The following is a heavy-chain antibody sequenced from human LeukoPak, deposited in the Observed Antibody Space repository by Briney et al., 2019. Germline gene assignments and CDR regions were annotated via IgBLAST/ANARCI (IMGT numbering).Heavy chain of an antibody. CDR3: ARGKDGYNSYYYYMDV. CDR2: INHSGST. Sequence: SETLSLTCAVYGGSFSGYYWSWIRQPPGKGLEWIGEINHSGSTNHNPSLKSRVTISVDTSKNQFSLKLSSVTAADTAVYYCARGKDGYNSYYYYMDVWGKGTTVTVSS. J-gene: IGHJ6*03. D-gene: IGHD5-24*01. V-gene: IGHV4-34*01. CDR1: GGSFSGYY.